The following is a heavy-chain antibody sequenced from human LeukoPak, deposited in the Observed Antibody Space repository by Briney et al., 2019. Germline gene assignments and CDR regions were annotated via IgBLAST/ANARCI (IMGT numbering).Heavy chain of an antibody. V-gene: IGHV4-34*01. CDR3: ARGRRHIVVVTASGWFDP. CDR2: INHSGST. CDR1: GGSFSGYY. D-gene: IGHD2-21*02. Sequence: SETLSLTCAVYGGSFSGYYWSWIRQPPGKGLEWIGEINHSGSTNYNPSLKSRVTISVDTSKNQFSLKLSSVTAADTAVYYCARGRRHIVVVTASGWFDPWGQGTLATVSS. J-gene: IGHJ5*02.